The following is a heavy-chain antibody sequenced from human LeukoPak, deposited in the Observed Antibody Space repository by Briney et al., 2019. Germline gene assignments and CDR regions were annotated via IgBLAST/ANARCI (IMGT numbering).Heavy chain of an antibody. J-gene: IGHJ5*02. CDR2: ISSSSSYI. D-gene: IGHD6-19*01. Sequence: PGGSLRLSCAASGFTFSSYNMNWVRQAPGKGLEWVSSISSSSSYIYYADSVKGRFTISRDNAKNSLYLQMNSLRAEDTAVYYCARVAVAGTWWFDPWGQGTLVTVSS. CDR1: GFTFSSYN. V-gene: IGHV3-21*01. CDR3: ARVAVAGTWWFDP.